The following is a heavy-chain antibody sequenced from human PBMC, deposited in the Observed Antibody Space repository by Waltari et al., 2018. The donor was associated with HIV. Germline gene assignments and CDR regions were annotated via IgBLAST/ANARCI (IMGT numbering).Heavy chain of an antibody. J-gene: IGHJ4*02. CDR2: IYYSGST. D-gene: IGHD3-22*01. CDR3: ARHVGGYDSSGYFPYYFDY. CDR1: DGSIDRSSYY. V-gene: IGHV4-39*01. Sequence: TVSDGSIDRSSYYWGWIRQPPGKGLEWIGSIYYSGSTYDNPSLKSRVTISVDTSKNRFSLKLSSVTAADTAVYYCARHVGGYDSSGYFPYYFDYWGQGALVTVSS.